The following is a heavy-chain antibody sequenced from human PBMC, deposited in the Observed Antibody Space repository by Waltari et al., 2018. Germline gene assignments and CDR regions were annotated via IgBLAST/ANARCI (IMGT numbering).Heavy chain of an antibody. CDR1: GYYISSRYY. D-gene: IGHD3-3*01. V-gene: IGHV4-38-2*01. Sequence: QVQLQESGPGLVKPSETLSLPCVVSGYYISSRYYWGWLRQPPGKGVERIGSIYHMGSTYYTPSRKSRVTMSIDTSRNQFSLKLTSVTAADTAVYYCARHGTRITMTSSFHYWGQGTLVTVSS. CDR2: IYHMGST. CDR3: ARHGTRITMTSSFHY. J-gene: IGHJ4*02.